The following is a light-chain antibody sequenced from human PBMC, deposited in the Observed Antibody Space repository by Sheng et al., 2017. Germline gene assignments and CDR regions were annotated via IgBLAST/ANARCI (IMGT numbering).Light chain of an antibody. Sequence: VMTQSPATLSVSPGERATLSCRASQSVNNKLAWYQQKPGQVPKLLIYGASTRDTGIPARFSGSGSGTEFTLTISSLQSEDSAVYYCQQYNNWPPWTFGQGTKVEIK. CDR3: QQYNNWPPWT. J-gene: IGKJ1*01. CDR2: GAS. V-gene: IGKV3-15*01. CDR1: QSVNNK.